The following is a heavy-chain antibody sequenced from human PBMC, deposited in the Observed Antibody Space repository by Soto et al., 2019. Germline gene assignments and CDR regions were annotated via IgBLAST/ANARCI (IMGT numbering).Heavy chain of an antibody. CDR1: GFTVSSNY. Sequence: GGSLRLSCAASGFTVSSNYMSWVRQAPGKGLEWVSVIYSGGSTYYADSVKGRFTISRDNSKNTLYLQMNSLRAEDTAVYYCASRGSSSAVDHYYYGMDVWGQGTTVTVSS. J-gene: IGHJ6*02. CDR2: IYSGGST. D-gene: IGHD6-6*01. CDR3: ASRGSSSAVDHYYYGMDV. V-gene: IGHV3-53*01.